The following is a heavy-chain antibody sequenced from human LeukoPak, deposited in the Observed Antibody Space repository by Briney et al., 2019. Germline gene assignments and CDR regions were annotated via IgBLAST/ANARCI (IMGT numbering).Heavy chain of an antibody. CDR1: GFTVSSNY. D-gene: IGHD6-13*01. CDR3: ARGGARQQLVENYFDY. Sequence: PGGSLRLSCAASGFTVSSNYMRWVRQAPGKGLEWVSVIFRGGSTDYADSVKGRFTVCRDNSKNTLYLQMNSLRAEDTAVYYCARGGARQQLVENYFDYWGQGTLVTVSS. J-gene: IGHJ4*02. V-gene: IGHV3-53*01. CDR2: IFRGGST.